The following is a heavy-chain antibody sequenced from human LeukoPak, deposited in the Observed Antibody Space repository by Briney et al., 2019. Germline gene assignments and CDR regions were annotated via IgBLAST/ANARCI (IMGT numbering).Heavy chain of an antibody. D-gene: IGHD3-22*01. V-gene: IGHV3-7*01. J-gene: IGHJ4*02. CDR1: GFTFSSYS. CDR3: ARLYYYDSSGTSYFDY. Sequence: GGSLRLSCAASGFTFSSYSMNWVRQAPGKGLEWVANIKQDGSEKYYVDSVKGRFTISRDNAKNSLYLQMNSLRAEDTAVYYCARLYYYDSSGTSYFDYWGQGTLVTVSS. CDR2: IKQDGSEK.